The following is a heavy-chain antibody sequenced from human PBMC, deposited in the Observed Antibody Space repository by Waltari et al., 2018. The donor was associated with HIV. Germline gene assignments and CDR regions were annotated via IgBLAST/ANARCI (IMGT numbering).Heavy chain of an antibody. CDR3: TKGMYANQDYFDN. V-gene: IGHV5-51*03. D-gene: IGHD2-8*01. CDR1: GYSFATYW. CDR2: IYPGDSGT. J-gene: IGHJ4*02. Sequence: EVQLVQSGAEVKKPGESLKISCKGSGYSFATYWIGWVRQMPGKGLEWMGIIYPGDSGTRYSPSFPGQVTISADKSIRTAYLQWSSLKASDTAMYYCTKGMYANQDYFDNWGQGTLVTVSS.